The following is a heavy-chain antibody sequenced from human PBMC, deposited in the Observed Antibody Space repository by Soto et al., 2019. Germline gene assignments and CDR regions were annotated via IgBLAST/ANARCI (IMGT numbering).Heavy chain of an antibody. CDR3: TRGLASGEY. V-gene: IGHV1-46*03. D-gene: IGHD6-6*01. J-gene: IGHJ4*02. Sequence: QVQLVQPGAEVKKPGASVKFSCKASGYIFTNFYIHWVRQAPGQGLEWIGIINPNGGSTNYAQNFQGRVTMTRDTSTSTVYMDLSSLRSEDTAVEYCTRGLASGEYWGQGTLITVSS. CDR1: GYIFTNFY. CDR2: INPNGGST.